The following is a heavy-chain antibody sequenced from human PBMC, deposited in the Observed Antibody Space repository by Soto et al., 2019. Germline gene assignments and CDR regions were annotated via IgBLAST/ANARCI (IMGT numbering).Heavy chain of an antibody. V-gene: IGHV4-34*01. CDR1: LVLQWLL. CDR2: INHSGST. J-gene: IGHJ5*02. D-gene: IGHD6-13*01. CDR3: AREPAAGIPWFDP. Sequence: PSETLVPHLRCLWLVLQWLLLDLDPPAPREGLEWIGEINHSGSTNYNPSLKSRVTISVDTSKNQFSLKLSSVTAADTAVYYCAREPAAGIPWFDPWGQGTLVTVSS.